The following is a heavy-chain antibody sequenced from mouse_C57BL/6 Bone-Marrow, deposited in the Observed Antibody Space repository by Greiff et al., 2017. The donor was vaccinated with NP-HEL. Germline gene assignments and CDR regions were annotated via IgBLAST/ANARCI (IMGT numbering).Heavy chain of an antibody. Sequence: EVKLMESGGDLVKPGGSLKLSCAASGFTFSSYGMSWVRQTPDKRLEWVATISSGGSYTYSPDSVKGRFTISRDNAKNTLYLQMSSLKAEDTAMYYCARHDYDSWFAYWGQGTLVTVSA. J-gene: IGHJ3*01. D-gene: IGHD2-4*01. CDR2: ISSGGSYT. V-gene: IGHV5-6*01. CDR3: ARHDYDSWFAY. CDR1: GFTFSSYG.